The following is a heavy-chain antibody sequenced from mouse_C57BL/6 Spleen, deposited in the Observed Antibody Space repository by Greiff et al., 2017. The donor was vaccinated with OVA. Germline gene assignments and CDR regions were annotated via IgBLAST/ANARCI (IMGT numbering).Heavy chain of an antibody. D-gene: IGHD1-3*01. J-gene: IGHJ3*01. CDR1: GYSITSGYY. CDR2: ISYDGSN. Sequence: DVKLVESGPGLVKPSQSLSLTCSVTGYSITSGYYWNWIRQFPGNKLEWMGYISYDGSNNYNPSLKNRISITRDTSKNQFFLKLNSVTTEDTATYYCAEGEWGAWFAYWGQGTLVTVSA. V-gene: IGHV3-6*01. CDR3: AEGEWGAWFAY.